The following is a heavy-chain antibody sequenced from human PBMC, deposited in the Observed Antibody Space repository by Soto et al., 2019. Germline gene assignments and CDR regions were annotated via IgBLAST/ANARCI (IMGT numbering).Heavy chain of an antibody. CDR2: IYYSGST. J-gene: IGHJ3*02. CDR3: ARVWGGAYDI. D-gene: IGHD3-10*01. CDR1: GCPIISYY. Sequence: PSETLSLTRTVPGCPIISYYWSGIRQPPGKGLEWIGYIYYSGSTNYNPSLKSRVTISVDTSKNQFSLKLSSVTAADTAVYYCARVWGGAYDIWGQGTMVTVSS. V-gene: IGHV4-59*01.